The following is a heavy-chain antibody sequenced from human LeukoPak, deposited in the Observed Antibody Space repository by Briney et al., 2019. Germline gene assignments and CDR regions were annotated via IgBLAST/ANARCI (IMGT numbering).Heavy chain of an antibody. CDR3: ARGTFYGGNSPFAFDI. Sequence: AGGSLRLSCAASGFTFSNAWMSCVRQAPGKGRECVSVFYSGGSRYYADSVKGRLTISRDNSKNTLYFQMNSLRAEDTAVYYCARGTFYGGNSPFAFDIWGQGTMVTVSS. CDR1: GFTFSNAW. J-gene: IGHJ3*02. V-gene: IGHV3-53*01. D-gene: IGHD4-23*01. CDR2: FYSGGSR.